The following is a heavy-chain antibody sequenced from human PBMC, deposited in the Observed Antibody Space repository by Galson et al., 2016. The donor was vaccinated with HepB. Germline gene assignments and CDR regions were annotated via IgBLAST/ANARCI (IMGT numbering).Heavy chain of an antibody. J-gene: IGHJ5*02. Sequence: SLRLSCAVSGFNFSDHFMTWIRQAPGKGLEWVSYISTRSTFTYHADSVKGRFSTSRDNSKNSLYLQMTSLRFEDTAVYNCARIGGYDSWGRGTLVTVSS. V-gene: IGHV3-11*06. CDR2: ISTRSTFT. CDR3: ARIGGYDS. D-gene: IGHD5-12*01. CDR1: GFNFSDHF.